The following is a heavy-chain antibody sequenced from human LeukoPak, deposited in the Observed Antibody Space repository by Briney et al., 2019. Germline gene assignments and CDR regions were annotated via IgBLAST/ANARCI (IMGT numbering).Heavy chain of an antibody. J-gene: IGHJ4*02. CDR1: GFNFNTYT. CDR3: AKVLAHSGSLLWDY. D-gene: IGHD1-26*01. CDR2: ISSDSSYI. V-gene: IGHV3-21*04. Sequence: GGSLRLSCAASGFNFNTYTMNWVRQAPGKGLEWVSSISSDSSYIYYADAVHGRFTVSRDNAKYSLYLQMNSLRAEDTAVYYCAKVLAHSGSLLWDYWGQGTLVTVSS.